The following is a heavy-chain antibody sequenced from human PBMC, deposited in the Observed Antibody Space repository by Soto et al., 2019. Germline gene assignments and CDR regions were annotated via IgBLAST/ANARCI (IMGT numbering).Heavy chain of an antibody. V-gene: IGHV5-10-1*01. CDR1: GYSFTSYW. Sequence: PGESLKISCKGSGYSFTSYWISWVRQMPGKVLEWMGRIDPSDSYTNYSPSFQGHVTISADKSISTAYLQWSSLKASDTAMYYCARHEDTAMVIYYYGMDVWGQGTTVTVSS. D-gene: IGHD5-18*01. CDR3: ARHEDTAMVIYYYGMDV. J-gene: IGHJ6*02. CDR2: IDPSDSYT.